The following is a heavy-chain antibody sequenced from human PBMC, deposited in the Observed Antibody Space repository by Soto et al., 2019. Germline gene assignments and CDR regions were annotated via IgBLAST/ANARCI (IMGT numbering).Heavy chain of an antibody. D-gene: IGHD3-3*01. V-gene: IGHV3-23*01. CDR2: ISGSGGST. J-gene: IGHJ6*02. CDR3: AKDLSRYDFWSGYAWYYYYYGMDV. Sequence: PGGSLRLSCAASGFTFSSYAMSWVRQAPGKGLEWVSAISGSGGSTYYADSVKGRFTISRDNSKNTLYLQMNSLRAEDTAVYYCAKDLSRYDFWSGYAWYYYYYGMDVWGQGTTVTVSS. CDR1: GFTFSSYA.